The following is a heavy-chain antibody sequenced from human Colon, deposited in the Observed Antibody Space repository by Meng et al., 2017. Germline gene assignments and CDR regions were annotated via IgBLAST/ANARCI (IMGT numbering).Heavy chain of an antibody. CDR3: AKSRDGYNHGLHY. Sequence: QVQRWESGGGVGQPGRALRLSGAASGFICRSCGMHWGRQSPGKGLEWVAGILFDGSEKDYADSVKGRFTISRDTAKNTLYLQMNSLRAEDTAVYYCAKSRDGYNHGLHYWGQGTLVTVSS. D-gene: IGHD5-24*01. V-gene: IGHV3-33*06. CDR1: GFICRSCG. J-gene: IGHJ4*02. CDR2: ILFDGSEK.